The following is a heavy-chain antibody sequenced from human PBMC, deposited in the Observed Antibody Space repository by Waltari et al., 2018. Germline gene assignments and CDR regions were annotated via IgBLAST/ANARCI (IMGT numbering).Heavy chain of an antibody. V-gene: IGHV1-8*01. Sequence: QVQLVQSGAEVKKPGASVKVSCKASGYTFTSYDINWVRQATGHGPEWMGWMNPNSGNTGYAQKFQGRVTMTRNTSISTAYMELSSLRSEDTAVYYCASQGATDDAFDIWGQGTMVTVSS. J-gene: IGHJ3*02. CDR2: MNPNSGNT. CDR1: GYTFTSYD. D-gene: IGHD5-12*01. CDR3: ASQGATDDAFDI.